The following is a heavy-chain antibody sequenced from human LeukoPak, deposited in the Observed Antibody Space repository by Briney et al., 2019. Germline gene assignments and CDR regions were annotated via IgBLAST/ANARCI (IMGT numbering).Heavy chain of an antibody. CDR1: GYTFTSYD. V-gene: IGHV1-8*01. CDR2: MNPNSGNT. Sequence: GASVKVSCKASGYTFTSYDINWVRQATGQGLEWMGWMNPNSGNTGYAQRFQGRVTMTRNTSISTAYMELSSLRSEDTAVYYCARTQGYQLLLHYYYYYMDVWGKGTTVTISS. D-gene: IGHD2-2*01. J-gene: IGHJ6*03. CDR3: ARTQGYQLLLHYYYYYMDV.